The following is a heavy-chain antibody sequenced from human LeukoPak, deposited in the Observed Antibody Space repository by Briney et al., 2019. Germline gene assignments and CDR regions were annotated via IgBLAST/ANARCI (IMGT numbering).Heavy chain of an antibody. Sequence: PSETLSLTCAVYGGSFSGYYWSWIRQPPGKGLEWIGEINHSGSTNYNPSLKSRVTIPVDTSKNQFSLKLSSVTAADTAVYYCARAAYRGYYFDYWGQGTLVTVSS. CDR3: ARAAYRGYYFDY. V-gene: IGHV4-34*01. J-gene: IGHJ4*02. CDR1: GGSFSGYY. CDR2: INHSGST. D-gene: IGHD4-11*01.